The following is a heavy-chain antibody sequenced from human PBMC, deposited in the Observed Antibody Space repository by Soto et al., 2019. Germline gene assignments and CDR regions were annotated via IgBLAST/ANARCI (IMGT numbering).Heavy chain of an antibody. V-gene: IGHV3-30*18. CDR2: MSYDGSNE. CDR3: AKDGSHNFDY. CDR1: GFTFSHYA. D-gene: IGHD1-26*01. J-gene: IGHJ4*02. Sequence: QVQLVESGGGVVQPGRSLRLSCAASGFTFSHYAMHWVRQAPGKGLEWVALMSYDGSNEYYADSVKGRFTSSRDNSKNTLYLPMNSLRAEDTAVYYCAKDGSHNFDYWGQGTLVTVSS.